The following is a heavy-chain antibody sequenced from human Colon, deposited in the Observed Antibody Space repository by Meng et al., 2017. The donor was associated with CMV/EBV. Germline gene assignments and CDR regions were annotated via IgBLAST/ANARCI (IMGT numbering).Heavy chain of an antibody. J-gene: IGHJ6*02. CDR1: GFAVTSYG. Sequence: ASVKVSCKTSGFAVTSYGISWVRQAPGQGLEYMGWINSFNGHTIYAQKFQGRVTVTTDASTSTIYMELRGLRGDDTAVYYCARAQGEWLFSYYYYYGMDVWGQGTTVTVSS. CDR2: INSFNGHT. V-gene: IGHV1-18*04. D-gene: IGHD3-3*01. CDR3: ARAQGEWLFSYYYYYGMDV.